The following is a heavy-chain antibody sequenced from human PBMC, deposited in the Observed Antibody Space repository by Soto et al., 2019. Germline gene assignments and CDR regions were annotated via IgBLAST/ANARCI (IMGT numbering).Heavy chain of an antibody. CDR2: IYYSGST. J-gene: IGHJ3*02. D-gene: IGHD2-2*01. CDR1: GGSVSSGSYY. Sequence: ETLSLTCTVSGGSVSSGSYYWSWIRQPPGKGLEWIGYIYYSGSTNYNPSLKSRVTISVDTSKNQFSLKLSSVTAADTAVYYCARGVGYCSSTSCYDAFDIWGQGTMVTVSS. CDR3: ARGVGYCSSTSCYDAFDI. V-gene: IGHV4-61*01.